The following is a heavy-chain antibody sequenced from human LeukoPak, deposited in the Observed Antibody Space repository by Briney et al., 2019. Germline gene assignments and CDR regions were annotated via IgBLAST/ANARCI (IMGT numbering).Heavy chain of an antibody. V-gene: IGHV1-2*02. Sequence: ASVKVSCKAAGYTFTGYYMHWVREAPGQGREWVGGINPNSGCTNYAQKVQGRVTMTRDTSISTAYMELSRLRSDDTAVYYCALRAVNPGFDYWGQGTLVTVSS. J-gene: IGHJ4*02. D-gene: IGHD4-23*01. CDR2: INPNSGCT. CDR1: GYTFTGYY. CDR3: ALRAVNPGFDY.